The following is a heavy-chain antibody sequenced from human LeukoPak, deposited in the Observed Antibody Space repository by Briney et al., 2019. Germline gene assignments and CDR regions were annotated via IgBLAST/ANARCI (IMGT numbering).Heavy chain of an antibody. V-gene: IGHV1-2*06. J-gene: IGHJ5*02. D-gene: IGHD6-19*01. CDR2: INPNSGGT. CDR1: GYTFTGYY. CDR3: ARHRAVAGIPYNWFDP. Sequence: ASVKVSCKASGYTFTGYYLYWVRQAPGQGLEWMGRINPNSGGTNYAQKFQGRVTMTRDTSISTAYMELSRLRSDDTAVYYCARHRAVAGIPYNWFDPWGQGTLVTVSS.